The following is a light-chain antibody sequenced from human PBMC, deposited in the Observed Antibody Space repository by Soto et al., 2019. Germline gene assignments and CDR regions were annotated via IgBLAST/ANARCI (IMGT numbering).Light chain of an antibody. J-gene: IGLJ3*02. CDR2: DNN. V-gene: IGLV1-40*01. CDR1: SSNIGAGYD. CDR3: QSYDSSLSAWV. Sequence: QSVLTQPPSVSGAPGQRVTISCTGSSSNIGAGYDVHWYQQFPGTAPKLLIYDNNNRPSGVPDRFSGSKSGTSASLAISGLQTEDEADYYCQSYDSSLSAWVFGGGTKVIVL.